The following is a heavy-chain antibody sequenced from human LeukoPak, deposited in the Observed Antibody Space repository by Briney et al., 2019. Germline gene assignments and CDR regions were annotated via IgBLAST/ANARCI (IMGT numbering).Heavy chain of an antibody. V-gene: IGHV4-61*01. Sequence: PSETLSFTCTVSGGSISSDSYHWGWIRQPPGKGLEWIGYIDYTGSSNYNPSLKSRVTISVDTSKNQFSLKLSSVTAADTAVYYCARDTSMVRGVFTFDIWGQGTMVTVSS. J-gene: IGHJ3*02. CDR1: GGSISSDSYH. CDR2: IDYTGSS. D-gene: IGHD3-10*01. CDR3: ARDTSMVRGVFTFDI.